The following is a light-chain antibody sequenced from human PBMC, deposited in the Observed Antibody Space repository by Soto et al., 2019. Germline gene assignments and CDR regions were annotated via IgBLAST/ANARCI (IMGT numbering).Light chain of an antibody. CDR3: AAWDDSLNGPV. J-gene: IGLJ3*02. Sequence: QSALTQPPSASGTPGQRVTISCSGSSSNIGSNTVNWYQQLPGTAPKLLIYSNNQRPSGVPDRFSGSKSGTSASLAISGLQSEDEADYYCAAWDDSLNGPVFGGGTKLNVL. V-gene: IGLV1-44*01. CDR1: SSNIGSNT. CDR2: SNN.